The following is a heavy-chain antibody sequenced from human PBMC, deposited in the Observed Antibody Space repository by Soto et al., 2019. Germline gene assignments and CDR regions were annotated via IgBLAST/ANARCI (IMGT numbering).Heavy chain of an antibody. D-gene: IGHD3-9*01. J-gene: IGHJ6*02. Sequence: SETLSLTCTVSGGSISGYYWSWIRQPPGKGLEWIGYIYYSGSTNYNPSLKSRVTISVDTSKNQFSLKLSSVTAADTAVYYCARHTAPDYDNGMDVWGQGTTVTVSS. CDR3: ARHTAPDYDNGMDV. CDR2: IYYSGST. V-gene: IGHV4-59*08. CDR1: GGSISGYY.